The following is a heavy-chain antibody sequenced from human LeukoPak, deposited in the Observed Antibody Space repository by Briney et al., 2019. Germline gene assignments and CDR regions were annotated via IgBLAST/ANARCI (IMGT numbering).Heavy chain of an antibody. CDR1: GGSFSGYY. J-gene: IGHJ4*02. Sequence: SETLSLTCAVYGGSFSGYYWSWIRQPPGKGLEWIGEINHSGSTNYSPSLKSRVTISVDTSKNQFSLKLSSVTAADTAVYYCARDHYYDSSGYYPNYFDYWGQGTLVTVSS. V-gene: IGHV4-34*01. D-gene: IGHD3-22*01. CDR2: INHSGST. CDR3: ARDHYYDSSGYYPNYFDY.